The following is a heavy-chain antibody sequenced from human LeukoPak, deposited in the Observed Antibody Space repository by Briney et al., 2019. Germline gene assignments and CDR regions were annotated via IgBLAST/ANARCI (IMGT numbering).Heavy chain of an antibody. CDR3: ATYCGGGCYSGHY. J-gene: IGHJ4*02. D-gene: IGHD2-21*02. CDR2: IYPGDSDT. V-gene: IGHV5-51*01. CDR1: GYRFTSYW. Sequence: GESLKFSAEASGYRFTSYWIGWVRHMPGKGLEWMGIIYPGDSDTRYSPSFRGQVTISADKSISTAYLQWSSLKASDTAMYYCATYCGGGCYSGHYWGQGTLVTVSS.